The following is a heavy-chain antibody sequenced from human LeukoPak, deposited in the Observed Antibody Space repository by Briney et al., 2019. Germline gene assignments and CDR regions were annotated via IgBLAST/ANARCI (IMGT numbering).Heavy chain of an antibody. CDR2: ISYTGGT. CDR3: ASIIVGASFDY. J-gene: IGHJ4*02. Sequence: SETLSLTCTVSGGSVNNGPYYWSWIRQHPGKGLEWIGYISYTGGTYYNPSLESRVSMSVDTSKNQFSLKLSSVTAADTAMYYCASIIVGASFDYWGQGTLVTVSS. D-gene: IGHD1-26*01. CDR1: GGSVNNGPYY. V-gene: IGHV4-31*03.